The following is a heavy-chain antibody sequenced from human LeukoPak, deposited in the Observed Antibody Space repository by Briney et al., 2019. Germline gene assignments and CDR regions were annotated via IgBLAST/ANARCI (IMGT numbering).Heavy chain of an antibody. CDR2: IYTSGST. V-gene: IGHV4-4*07. CDR1: GGSISSYY. J-gene: IGHJ2*01. D-gene: IGHD6-13*01. CDR3: ARDRVAAAGSYWYFDL. Sequence: PSETLSLTCTVSGGSISSYYWSWIRQPAGKGLEWIGRIYTSGSTNYNPSLKSRVTMSVDTSKNQFSLKLSSVTAADTAVYYYARDRVAAAGSYWYFDLWGRGTLVTVSS.